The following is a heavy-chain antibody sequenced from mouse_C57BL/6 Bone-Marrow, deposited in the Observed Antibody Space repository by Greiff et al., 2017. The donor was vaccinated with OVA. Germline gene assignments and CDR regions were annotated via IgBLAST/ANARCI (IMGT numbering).Heavy chain of an antibody. CDR3: ARGGNYYGSSLFAY. Sequence: QVQLQQPGAELVRPGSSVKLSCKASGYTFTSYWMDWVKQRPGQGLEWIGNIYPSDSETHYNQKFKDKATLTVDKSSSTAYMQLSSLTSEDSAVYYCARGGNYYGSSLFAYWGQGTLVTVSA. J-gene: IGHJ3*01. CDR2: IYPSDSET. D-gene: IGHD1-1*01. V-gene: IGHV1-61*01. CDR1: GYTFTSYW.